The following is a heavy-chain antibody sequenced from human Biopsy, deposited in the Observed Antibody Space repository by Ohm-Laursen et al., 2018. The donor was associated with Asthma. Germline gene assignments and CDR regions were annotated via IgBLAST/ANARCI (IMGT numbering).Heavy chain of an antibody. Sequence: AASVKVSCKISGYSFTVLSMHWVRQAPGQGREWMGGHDHEEGGTVNARRFQGRVTMTEDTSTDTAYMELSSLSSDDTAVYYCASDFPKDYVRYNFQFWGQGTLVTVSS. CDR1: GYSFTVLS. V-gene: IGHV1-24*01. CDR3: ASDFPKDYVRYNFQF. CDR2: HDHEEGGT. J-gene: IGHJ4*02. D-gene: IGHD4-17*01.